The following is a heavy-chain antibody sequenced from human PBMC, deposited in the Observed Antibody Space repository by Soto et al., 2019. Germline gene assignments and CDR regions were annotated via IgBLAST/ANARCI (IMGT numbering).Heavy chain of an antibody. CDR3: AKSNSGSGSYYNPAPFFDY. CDR1: GGSISSYY. CDR2: IYYIGST. V-gene: IGHV4-59*08. D-gene: IGHD3-10*01. J-gene: IGHJ4*02. Sequence: PSETLSLTCTVSGGSISSYYWSWIRQPPGKGLEWIGYIYYIGSTNYNPSLKSRLTISVDTSKNQFSLKLSSVTAADTAVYYCAKSNSGSGSYYNPAPFFDYWGQGTLVTVSS.